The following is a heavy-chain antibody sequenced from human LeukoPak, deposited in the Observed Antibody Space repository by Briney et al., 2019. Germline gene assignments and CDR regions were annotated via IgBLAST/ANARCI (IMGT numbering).Heavy chain of an antibody. Sequence: SETLSLTCTVSGGSVSSYYWGWIRQPPGKGLEWIGSIYYSGSTYYNPSLKSRVTISVDTSKNQFSLKLSSVTAADTAVYYCARRSGIAATGDYWGQGTLVTVSS. CDR1: GGSVSSYY. CDR3: ARRSGIAATGDY. V-gene: IGHV4-39*01. CDR2: IYYSGST. J-gene: IGHJ4*02. D-gene: IGHD6-13*01.